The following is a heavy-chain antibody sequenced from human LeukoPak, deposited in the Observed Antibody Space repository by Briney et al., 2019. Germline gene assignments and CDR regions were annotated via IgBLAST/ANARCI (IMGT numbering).Heavy chain of an antibody. D-gene: IGHD6-19*01. V-gene: IGHV3-21*01. CDR1: GFTFSSYS. CDR2: ISSSSSYI. J-gene: IGHJ4*02. Sequence: GGSPRLSCAASGFTFSSYSMNWVRQAPGKGLEWVSSISSSSSYIYYADSVKGRFTISRDNAKNSLYLQMNSLRAEDTAVYYCASDASSPLGSDYWGQGTLVTVSS. CDR3: ASDASSPLGSDY.